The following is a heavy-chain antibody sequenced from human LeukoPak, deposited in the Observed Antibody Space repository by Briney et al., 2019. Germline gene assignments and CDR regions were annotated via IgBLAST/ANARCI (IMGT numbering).Heavy chain of an antibody. CDR1: GFAFSSYW. D-gene: IGHD3-16*01. CDR2: IHSDGNST. J-gene: IGHJ1*01. Sequence: PGGSLRLSCAASGFAFSSYWMHWVRQAPGKGLVWVSRIHSDGNSTTYADSVKGRFTISRDNAKSTLYLQMNNLRTEDMAVYYCARANSDYREASDWGQGTLVTVSS. V-gene: IGHV3-74*01. CDR3: ARANSDYREASD.